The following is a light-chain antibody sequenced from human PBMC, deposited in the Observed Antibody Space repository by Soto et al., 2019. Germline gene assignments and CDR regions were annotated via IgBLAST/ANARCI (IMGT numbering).Light chain of an antibody. CDR2: DVS. V-gene: IGLV2-14*01. J-gene: IGLJ2*01. CDR1: SSDVGGYNY. CDR3: SSYTSSSTLVV. Sequence: QSVLTQPASVSGSPGQSITISCTGTSSDVGGYNYVSWYQQHPGKAPKLMIYDVSNRPSGVSNRCSGSKSGNTASLTISGLQPEDEADYYCSSYTSSSTLVVFGGGTKVTVL.